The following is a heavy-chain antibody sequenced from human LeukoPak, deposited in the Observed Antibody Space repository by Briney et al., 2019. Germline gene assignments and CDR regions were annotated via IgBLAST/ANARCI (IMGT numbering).Heavy chain of an antibody. V-gene: IGHV1-18*01. CDR1: GYTFASSG. CDR3: ARVGGSSWYGRDYYYYMDV. CDR2: ISAYNGNT. Sequence: ASVKVSCKASGYTFASSGISWVRQAPGQGLEWMGWISAYNGNTNYPQKLQGRVTMTTDTSTNTAYMELRSLRSDDTAVYFCARVGGSSWYGRDYYYYMDVWGKGTTVTISS. D-gene: IGHD6-13*01. J-gene: IGHJ6*03.